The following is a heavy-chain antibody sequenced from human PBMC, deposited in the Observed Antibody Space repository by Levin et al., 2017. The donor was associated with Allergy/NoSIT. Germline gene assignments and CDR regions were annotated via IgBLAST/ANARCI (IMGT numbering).Heavy chain of an antibody. Sequence: GESLKISCAASGFTFNNYAMSWVRQAPGKGLEWVSAIINSGVGTYYAASVKGRFTISRDNSPHTLYLQMNSLRAEDTAVYFCAKDAIRGSDQPYYFDDWGQGTLVTASS. CDR3: AKDAIRGSDQPYYFDD. J-gene: IGHJ4*02. CDR2: IINSGVGT. V-gene: IGHV3-23*01. D-gene: IGHD6-19*01. CDR1: GFTFNNYA.